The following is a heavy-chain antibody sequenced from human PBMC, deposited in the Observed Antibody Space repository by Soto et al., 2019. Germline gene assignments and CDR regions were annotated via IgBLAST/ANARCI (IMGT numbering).Heavy chain of an antibody. CDR3: ARETYYDFWSGYLLGGDLKTNWFDP. V-gene: IGHV4-31*03. CDR2: IYYSGST. D-gene: IGHD3-3*01. CDR1: GGSISSGGYY. Sequence: PSETLSLTCTVSGGSISSGGYYWSWIRQHPGKGLEWIGYIYYSGSTYYNPSLKSRVTISVDTSKNQFSLKLSSVTAADTAVYYCARETYYDFWSGYLLGGDLKTNWFDPWGQGTLVTVSS. J-gene: IGHJ5*02.